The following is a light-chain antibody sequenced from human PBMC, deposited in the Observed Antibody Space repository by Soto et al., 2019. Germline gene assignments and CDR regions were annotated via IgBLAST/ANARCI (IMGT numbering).Light chain of an antibody. CDR1: QNTTSSY. J-gene: IGKJ5*01. Sequence: EIVLTQSPGTLSLSPGERATLSCRASQNTTSSYLAWYQQKPGQAPRLLIYGASSRATGIPDRFSGSGSGTDFTLTISRLEPEDFAVYYCQQYGSSPITFGQGTRLEIK. CDR2: GAS. V-gene: IGKV3-20*01. CDR3: QQYGSSPIT.